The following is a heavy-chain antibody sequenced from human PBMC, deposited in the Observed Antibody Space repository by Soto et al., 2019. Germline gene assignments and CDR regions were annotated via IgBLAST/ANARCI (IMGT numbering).Heavy chain of an antibody. V-gene: IGHV1-69*06. CDR3: ARSRSLDFGDYGDFDY. J-gene: IGHJ4*02. CDR2: IIPIFGTP. Sequence: SVKVSCKASGGTFSDFTINWLRQAPGQGLEWMGGIIPIFGTPNYAQKFQGRVTITADKSTSTAYMDLSGLRSADTAVYFCARSRSLDFGDYGDFDYWGQGTLVTVSS. D-gene: IGHD4-17*01. CDR1: GGTFSDFT.